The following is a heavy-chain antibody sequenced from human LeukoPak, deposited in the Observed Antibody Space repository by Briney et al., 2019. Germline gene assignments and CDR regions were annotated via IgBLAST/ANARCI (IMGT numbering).Heavy chain of an antibody. CDR3: AREGRFVVVD. V-gene: IGHV4-30-2*05. J-gene: IGHJ4*02. Sequence: SETLSLTCAVSGGSISSGGYSWSWIRQPPGKGLEWIGYIYHSGSTYYNPSLKSRVTISVDTSKNQFSLKLSSVTAADTAVYYCAREGRFVVVDWGQGTLVTVSS. CDR2: IYHSGST. D-gene: IGHD2-15*01. CDR1: GGSISSGGYS.